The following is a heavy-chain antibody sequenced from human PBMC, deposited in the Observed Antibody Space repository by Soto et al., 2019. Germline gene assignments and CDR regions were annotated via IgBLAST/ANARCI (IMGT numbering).Heavy chain of an antibody. CDR2: IYYSGST. D-gene: IGHD1-26*01. CDR3: ARAQGQGIVGATTLDY. V-gene: IGHV4-31*03. CDR1: GGSISSGGYY. J-gene: IGHJ4*02. Sequence: QVQLQESGPGLVKPSQTLSLTSTVSGGSISSGGYYWSWIRQHPGKGLEWIGYIYYSGSTYYNPSLKSRVTISVDTSKNQFSLKLSSVTATDTAVYYCARAQGQGIVGATTLDYWGQGTLVTVSS.